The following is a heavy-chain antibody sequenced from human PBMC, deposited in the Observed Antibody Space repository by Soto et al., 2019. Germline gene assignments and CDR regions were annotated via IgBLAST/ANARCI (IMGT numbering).Heavy chain of an antibody. CDR3: ARVRPNYDYVWGSYPPDY. Sequence: ASVQVSCKASGYTFTTYGITWVRQAPGQGLEWMGWISVYNGNTNYAQKLQGRVSMTTDTPTSTAYMELRSLRSDDTAVYYCARVRPNYDYVWGSYPPDYWGQGTLVTVSS. V-gene: IGHV1-18*01. J-gene: IGHJ4*02. CDR2: ISVYNGNT. CDR1: GYTFTTYG. D-gene: IGHD3-16*02.